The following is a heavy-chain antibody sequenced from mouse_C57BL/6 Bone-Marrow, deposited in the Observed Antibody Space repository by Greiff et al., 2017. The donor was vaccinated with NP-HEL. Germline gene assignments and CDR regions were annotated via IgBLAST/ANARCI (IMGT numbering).Heavy chain of an antibody. V-gene: IGHV1-55*01. CDR1: GYTFTSYW. CDR3: ARELYFDY. J-gene: IGHJ2*01. CDR2: IYPGLGST. Sequence: QVQLQQPGAELVKPGASVKMSCKASGYTFTSYWITWVKQRPGQGLEWIVSIYPGLGSTTYNEKFKSKATLTVDTSSSTAYMQLSSLTSEDSAVYYCARELYFDYWGQGTTLTVSS.